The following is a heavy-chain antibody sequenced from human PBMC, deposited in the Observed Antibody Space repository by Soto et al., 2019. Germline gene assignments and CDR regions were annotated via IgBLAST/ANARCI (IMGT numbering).Heavy chain of an antibody. J-gene: IGHJ6*03. V-gene: IGHV6-1*01. CDR1: GDSVSSNSAA. D-gene: IGHD1-7*01. Sequence: QVQLQQSGPGLVKPSQTLSLTCAISGDSVSSNSAAWNWIRRSPSGGLEWLGRTYYRSRWYNDYAVSVRSRITINPDTSKNQFSLHLNSVTPEDTAVYCCAGTTSLQWYYMDVWGKGTTVTVSS. CDR2: TYYRSRWYN. CDR3: AGTTSLQWYYMDV.